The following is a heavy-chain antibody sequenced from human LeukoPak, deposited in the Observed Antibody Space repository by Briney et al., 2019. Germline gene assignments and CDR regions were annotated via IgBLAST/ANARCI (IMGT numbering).Heavy chain of an antibody. D-gene: IGHD1-1*01. CDR3: ARSQLTLYYFDY. Sequence: TSETLSLTCTVSGGSISSSSYYWGWIRQPPGKGLEWIGSIYYSGSTYYNPSLKSRVTISVDTSKNQFSLKLSSVTAADTAVYYCARSQLTLYYFDYWGQGTLVTVFS. V-gene: IGHV4-39*01. CDR2: IYYSGST. CDR1: GGSISSSSYY. J-gene: IGHJ4*02.